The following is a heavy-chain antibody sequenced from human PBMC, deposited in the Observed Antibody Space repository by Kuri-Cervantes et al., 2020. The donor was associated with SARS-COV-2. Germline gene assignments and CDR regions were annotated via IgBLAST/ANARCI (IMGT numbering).Heavy chain of an antibody. CDR3: ARDRGVEARWEGDYYHVMDV. V-gene: IGHV1-69*06. J-gene: IGHJ6*02. D-gene: IGHD1-26*01. CDR1: GGTFSTHA. Sequence: SVKVSCKASGGTFSTHAINWVRQAPGQGLEWMGTVIPMFGTTHHAQRFQGRLTMTADTSTSIAYMTLSGLRSDDTAVYYCARDRGVEARWEGDYYHVMDVWGPGTTVTVSS. CDR2: VIPMFGTT.